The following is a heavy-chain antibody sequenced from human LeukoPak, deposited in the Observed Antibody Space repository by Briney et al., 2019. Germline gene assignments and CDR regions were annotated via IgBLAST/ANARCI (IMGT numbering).Heavy chain of an antibody. Sequence: GGSLRLSCAASGFTVSSNYMNWVRQAPGKGLEWVSSISPTSTYIYYADSVQGRFTMSRDNAKNSLYLQMNSLRVEDTAVYYCARDPGGYSSGGELDVWGKGTTVTVSS. CDR2: ISPTSTYI. CDR1: GFTVSSNY. J-gene: IGHJ6*04. CDR3: ARDPGGYSSGGELDV. D-gene: IGHD6-19*01. V-gene: IGHV3-21*01.